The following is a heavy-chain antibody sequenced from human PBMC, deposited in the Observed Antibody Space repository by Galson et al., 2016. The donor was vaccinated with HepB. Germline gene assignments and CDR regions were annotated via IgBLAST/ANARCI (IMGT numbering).Heavy chain of an antibody. CDR3: VRLVELLALGRGGFDS. CDR2: IYYSGSA. V-gene: IGHV4-39*01. Sequence: SETLSLTCTVSGGSISSSGYFWGWIRQTPGEGLEWIGSIYYSGSAFYKSSLKSRVTIFVDKSNNQFSLRLTSVTAADTAVYHCVRLVELLALGRGGFDSWGQGIQVTVSS. D-gene: IGHD2/OR15-2a*01. CDR1: GGSISSSGYF. J-gene: IGHJ5*01.